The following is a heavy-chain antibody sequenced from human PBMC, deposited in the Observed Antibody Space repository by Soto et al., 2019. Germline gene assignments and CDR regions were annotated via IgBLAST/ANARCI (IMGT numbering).Heavy chain of an antibody. D-gene: IGHD2-15*01. CDR3: AKGKDLGEGYCSGGSCPFDY. Sequence: EVQLVESGGGLVQPGRSLRLSCAASGFTFDDYAMHWVRQAPGKGLEWVSGISWNSGSIGYADSVKGRFTISRDNAKNSPDLQMNRLRAEDTALYYSAKGKDLGEGYCSGGSCPFDYWGQGTLVTVSS. V-gene: IGHV3-9*01. J-gene: IGHJ4*02. CDR1: GFTFDDYA. CDR2: ISWNSGSI.